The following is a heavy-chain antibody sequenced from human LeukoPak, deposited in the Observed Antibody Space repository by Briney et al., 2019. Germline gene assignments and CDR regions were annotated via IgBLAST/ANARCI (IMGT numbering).Heavy chain of an antibody. CDR2: ISYDGSNK. V-gene: IGHV3-30*18. CDR3: AKGSYMGENWFDP. Sequence: GRSLRLSCAASGFTFSSYGMHWVRQAPGKGLEWVAVISYDGSNKYYADSVKGRLTTSRDNSKNTLYLQMNSLRAEDTAVYYCAKGSYMGENWFDPWGQGTLVTVSS. J-gene: IGHJ5*02. CDR1: GFTFSSYG. D-gene: IGHD3-16*01.